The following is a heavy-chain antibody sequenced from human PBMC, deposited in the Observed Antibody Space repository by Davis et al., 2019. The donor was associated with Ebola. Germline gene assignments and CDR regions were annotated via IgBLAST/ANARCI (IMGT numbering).Heavy chain of an antibody. J-gene: IGHJ6*02. Sequence: GGSLRLSCAASGFSFTSYSMNWIRQAPGKGLEWVAYISGGYTYYAESVKGRFTISRDSAKDSLYLHMDSLRDDDTAVYYCARVYNWGFDVWGQGTTVTVSS. V-gene: IGHV3-48*02. D-gene: IGHD1-20*01. CDR2: ISGGYT. CDR1: GFSFTSYS. CDR3: ARVYNWGFDV.